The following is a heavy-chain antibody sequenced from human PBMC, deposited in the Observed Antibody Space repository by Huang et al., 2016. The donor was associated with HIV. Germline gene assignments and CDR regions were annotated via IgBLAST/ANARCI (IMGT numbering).Heavy chain of an antibody. J-gene: IGHJ2*01. Sequence: QVQLQESAPGLVKPSETLSLTCTVSGGSINSYYWSWIRQPPGKGLEWIGYIHYSGSTIYNPSRKRRVTISVDTSKNQFSLKLSSVTAADTAMYYCARNYYDNVDWYFDLWGRGTLVTVSS. D-gene: IGHD3-22*01. CDR1: GGSINSYY. V-gene: IGHV4-59*01. CDR3: ARNYYDNVDWYFDL. CDR2: IHYSGST.